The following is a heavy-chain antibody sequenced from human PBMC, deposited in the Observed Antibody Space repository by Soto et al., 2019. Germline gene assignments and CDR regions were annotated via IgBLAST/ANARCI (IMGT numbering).Heavy chain of an antibody. J-gene: IGHJ5*02. D-gene: IGHD2-15*01. CDR3: ARAYSPGLCDT. CDR1: GYTFTSYG. CDR2: ISANNGNT. Sequence: QVQLVQSGAEVKKPGASVKVSCKASGYTFTSYGISWVRQAPGQGLEWMGWISANNGNTKYAQNFQGRGTMTTDTSTSTAYMELRSLGANVTAVYYSARAYSPGLCDTWGLGTLVT. V-gene: IGHV1-18*01.